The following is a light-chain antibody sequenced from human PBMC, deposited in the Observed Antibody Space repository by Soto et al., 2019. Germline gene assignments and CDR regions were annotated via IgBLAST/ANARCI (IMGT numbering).Light chain of an antibody. V-gene: IGLV2-14*01. CDR2: EVS. J-gene: IGLJ3*02. CDR1: SSDVGAYNY. Sequence: QSVLTQPASVSGSPGQSITISCTGTSSDVGAYNYVSWYQQHPGKAPKLMIYEVSNRPSGVSDRFSGSRSGNTDSLTISGLQAEDVSDYYCSSYTSSSTWVFGGGTKLTVL. CDR3: SSYTSSSTWV.